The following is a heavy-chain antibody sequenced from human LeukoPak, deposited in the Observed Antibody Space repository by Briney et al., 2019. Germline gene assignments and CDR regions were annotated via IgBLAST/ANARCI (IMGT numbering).Heavy chain of an antibody. CDR1: GFTFSSYA. J-gene: IGHJ4*02. Sequence: GGSLRLSCAASGFTFSSYAVHWVREAPGKGLEWVTVISYDGSNKFYADSVKGRFTISRDNSKNTLYLQMNSLRAEDTAVYYCARDRVVVTAVLSGYFDYWGQGTLVTVSS. CDR2: ISYDGSNK. V-gene: IGHV3-30-3*01. CDR3: ARDRVVVTAVLSGYFDY. D-gene: IGHD2-21*02.